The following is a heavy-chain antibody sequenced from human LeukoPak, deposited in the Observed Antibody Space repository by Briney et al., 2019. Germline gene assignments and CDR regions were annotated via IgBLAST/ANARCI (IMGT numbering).Heavy chain of an antibody. CDR2: ITSSGATI. V-gene: IGHV3-11*01. D-gene: IGHD1-1*01. J-gene: IGHJ6*03. Sequence: PGGSLRLSCAASGFTFSDYYMNWIRQAPGKGLEWVSYITSSGATIYYADSVKGRFTISRDNAKNSLYLQMNSPRAEDTAVYYCARVGTSSKYYYYMDVWGKGTTVTVSS. CDR3: ARVGTSSKYYYYMDV. CDR1: GFTFSDYY.